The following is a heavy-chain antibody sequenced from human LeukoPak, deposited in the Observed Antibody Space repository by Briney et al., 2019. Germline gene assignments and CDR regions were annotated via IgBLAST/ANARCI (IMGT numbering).Heavy chain of an antibody. J-gene: IGHJ4*02. CDR2: IIPIFGTP. CDR3: ASGLRLGELSLYLDY. Sequence: SVKVSCKASGYTFTSYSISWVRQAPGQGLEWMGGIIPIFGTPNYARKFQDRVTITADKSTSTAYMELSSLRSEDTAVYYCASGLRLGELSLYLDYWGQGTLVTVSS. CDR1: GYTFTSYS. V-gene: IGHV1-69*06. D-gene: IGHD3-16*02.